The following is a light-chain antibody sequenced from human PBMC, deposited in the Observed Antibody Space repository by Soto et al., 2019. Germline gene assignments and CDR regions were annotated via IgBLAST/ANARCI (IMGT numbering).Light chain of an antibody. CDR1: QNVSSN. V-gene: IGKV3-15*01. CDR2: GAS. CDR3: QQYNNWPRT. Sequence: EIVMTQSPATLSVSPGERATLSCRASQNVSSNLAWYQQKPGQAPRLLIYGASTRATGIPARFSGSGSGTEFTLTISSLQSEDFAVYYCQQYNNWPRTFDHGTKVEIK. J-gene: IGKJ1*01.